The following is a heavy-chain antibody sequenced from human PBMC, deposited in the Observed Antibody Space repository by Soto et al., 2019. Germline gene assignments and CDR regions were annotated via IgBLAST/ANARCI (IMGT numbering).Heavy chain of an antibody. J-gene: IGHJ4*02. CDR3: VRAAKRYFDY. CDR1: GGTYNTFA. V-gene: IGHV1-69*10. Sequence: SVKVSCKASGGTYNTFAISWVRQAPGQGLEWMGGIIPVLGPAFYAQKFQGRVTITADKSTTTAYLELTSLRSEDTAVYYCVRAAKRYFDYWGQGTLVTVSS. CDR2: IIPVLGPA.